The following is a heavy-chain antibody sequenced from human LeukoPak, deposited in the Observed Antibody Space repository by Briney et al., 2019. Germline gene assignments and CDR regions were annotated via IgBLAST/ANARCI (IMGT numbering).Heavy chain of an antibody. CDR3: ARGAYYSSTWYAFDP. J-gene: IGHJ5*02. CDR1: GFTFSSYA. CDR2: ISGSSSTT. Sequence: PGGSLRLSCAASGFTFSSYAMSWVRQAPGKGLEWVSAISGSSSTTFYADSVKGRFTISRDNSKDKLYLQMDSLRAEDTAVYYCARGAYYSSTWYAFDPWGQGTLVTVSS. D-gene: IGHD6-13*01. V-gene: IGHV3-23*01.